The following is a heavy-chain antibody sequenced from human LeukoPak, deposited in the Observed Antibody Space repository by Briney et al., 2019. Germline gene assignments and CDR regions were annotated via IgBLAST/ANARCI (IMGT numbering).Heavy chain of an antibody. Sequence: SVKVSCKASGGTFSSYAISWVRQAPGQGLEWMGGIIPIFGTANYAQKFQGRVTITADESTSTAYMELSSLRSEDTAVYYCARGASIAARPTDNWFDPWGQGTLVTVSS. CDR1: GGTFSSYA. J-gene: IGHJ5*02. D-gene: IGHD6-6*01. CDR2: IIPIFGTA. V-gene: IGHV1-69*13. CDR3: ARGASIAARPTDNWFDP.